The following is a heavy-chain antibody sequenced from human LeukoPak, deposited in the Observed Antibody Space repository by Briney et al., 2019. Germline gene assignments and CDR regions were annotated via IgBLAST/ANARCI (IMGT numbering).Heavy chain of an antibody. Sequence: GASVKVSFTASGYTFTIYGISWVRQAPGQGLEWMGWVSAYNGNTNYAQKLQGRVTMTTDTSTSTAYMELRSLRSDDTAVYYCARDSGNCSGGSCYYPSSHSNFDYWGQGTLVTVSS. D-gene: IGHD2-15*01. CDR2: VSAYNGNT. V-gene: IGHV1-18*01. CDR3: ARDSGNCSGGSCYYPSSHSNFDY. J-gene: IGHJ4*02. CDR1: GYTFTIYG.